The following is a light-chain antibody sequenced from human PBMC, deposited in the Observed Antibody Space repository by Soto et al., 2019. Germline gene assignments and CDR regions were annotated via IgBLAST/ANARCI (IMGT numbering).Light chain of an antibody. Sequence: QSALTQPASVSGSPGQSITISCTGTSSDVGGYNYVSWYQQHPGKAPKLMIYDVSNRPSGVSNRFSGSKSGNTASLTISGLQAEDEADYYCSSYTSSIWVFGGGTQLT. CDR2: DVS. J-gene: IGLJ2*01. CDR1: SSDVGGYNY. CDR3: SSYTSSIWV. V-gene: IGLV2-14*01.